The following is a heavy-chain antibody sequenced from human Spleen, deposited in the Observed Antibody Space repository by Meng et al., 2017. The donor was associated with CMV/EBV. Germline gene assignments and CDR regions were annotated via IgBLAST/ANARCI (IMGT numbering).Heavy chain of an antibody. Sequence: SETLSLTCNVSGGSISSNSYNWGWIRQPPGKGLEWIGSIYYRGSTQYNPSLKSRVTISIDTSKNQFSLKLSSVTAADTAVYYCTRVPVTPYYGMDVWGQGTTVTAP. J-gene: IGHJ6*02. V-gene: IGHV4-39*07. D-gene: IGHD4-11*01. CDR1: GGSISSNSYN. CDR2: IYYRGST. CDR3: TRVPVTPYYGMDV.